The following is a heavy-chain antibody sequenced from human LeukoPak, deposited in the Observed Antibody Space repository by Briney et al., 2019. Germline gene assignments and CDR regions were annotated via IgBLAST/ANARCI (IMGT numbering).Heavy chain of an antibody. D-gene: IGHD3-10*01. CDR2: VYHTGST. CDR1: GYSISRGYY. J-gene: IGHJ4*02. CDR3: ARAGWIITSGIDY. Sequence: ETLSLTCAVSGYSISRGYYWALIRQSPGKGLEWIGTVYHTGSTYYNPSLDSRVTISVDTSKNEFSLNLKSVTAADTAVYYCARAGWIITSGIDYWGQGALVTVSS. V-gene: IGHV4-38-2*01.